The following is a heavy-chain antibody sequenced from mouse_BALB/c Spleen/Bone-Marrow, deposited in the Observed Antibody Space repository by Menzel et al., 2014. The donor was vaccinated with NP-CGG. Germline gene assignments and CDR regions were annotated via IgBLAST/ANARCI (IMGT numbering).Heavy chain of an antibody. V-gene: IGHV1-18*01. CDR3: ARGWLLRHYFDY. D-gene: IGHD2-3*01. CDR1: GYTFTEYT. Sequence: EVQVVESGPELVKPGASVKISCKTSGYTFTEYTMHWVKQSHVKSLEWIGGINPNNGGTSYNQEFKDKATWTVDKSSSTAYMELRSLTSEDSAVYYCARGWLLRHYFDYWGQGTPLTVSS. J-gene: IGHJ2*01. CDR2: INPNNGGT.